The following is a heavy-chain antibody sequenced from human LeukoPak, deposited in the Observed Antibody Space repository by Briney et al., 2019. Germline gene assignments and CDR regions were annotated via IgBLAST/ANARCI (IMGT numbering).Heavy chain of an antibody. CDR2: IYPGDSDT. CDR3: ARPGSVGATEYYFDY. J-gene: IGHJ4*02. D-gene: IGHD1-26*01. CDR1: GYSFTSYW. V-gene: IGHV5-51*01. Sequence: GESLKISCKGSGYSFTSYWIGWVRQMPGKGLEWMGIIYPGDSDTRYCPSVQGQVTISADKSISTAYLQWSSLKASDTAMYYCARPGSVGATEYYFDYWGQGTLVTVSS.